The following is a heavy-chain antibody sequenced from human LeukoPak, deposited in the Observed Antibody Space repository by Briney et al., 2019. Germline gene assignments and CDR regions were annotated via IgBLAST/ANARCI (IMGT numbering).Heavy chain of an antibody. V-gene: IGHV1-46*01. CDR1: GYTFTSYY. CDR3: ARAVAGSATYDY. CDR2: INPSGGST. Sequence: ASVTVSCTASGYTFTSYYMHWVRQAPGQGLEWMGIINPSGGSTSYAQKFQGRVTMTRDTSTSTVYMELSSLRSEDTAVYYCARAVAGSATYDYWGQGTLVTVSS. J-gene: IGHJ4*02. D-gene: IGHD6-19*01.